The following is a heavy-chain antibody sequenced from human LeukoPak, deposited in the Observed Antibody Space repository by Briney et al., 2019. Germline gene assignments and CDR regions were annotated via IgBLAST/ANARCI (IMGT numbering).Heavy chain of an antibody. CDR1: GFTFSSYA. V-gene: IGHV3-30-3*01. D-gene: IGHD2-21*02. CDR2: ISYDGSNK. J-gene: IGHJ4*02. CDR3: ARDYGHIVVVTATIPNYCFDY. Sequence: AGGSLRLSCAASGFTFSSYAMHWVRQAPGKGLEWVAVISYDGSNKYYADSVKGRFTISRDNSKNTLYLQMNSLRAEDTAVYYCARDYGHIVVVTATIPNYCFDYWGQGTLVTVSS.